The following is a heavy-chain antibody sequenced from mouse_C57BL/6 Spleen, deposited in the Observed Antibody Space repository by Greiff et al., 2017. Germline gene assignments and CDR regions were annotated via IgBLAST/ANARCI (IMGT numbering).Heavy chain of an antibody. D-gene: IGHD2-2*01. Sequence: QVQLQQSGAELVKPGASVKLSCKASGYTFTSYWMHWVKQRPGQGLEWIGMIHPNSGSTNYNEKFKSKATLTVDKSSSTAYMQLSSLTSEDSAVYYCARSGLRRTRYFDVWGTGTTVTVSS. V-gene: IGHV1-64*01. CDR2: IHPNSGST. CDR3: ARSGLRRTRYFDV. J-gene: IGHJ1*03. CDR1: GYTFTSYW.